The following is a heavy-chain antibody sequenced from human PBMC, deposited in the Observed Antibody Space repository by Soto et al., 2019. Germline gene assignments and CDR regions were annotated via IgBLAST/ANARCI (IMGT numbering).Heavy chain of an antibody. D-gene: IGHD6-6*01. V-gene: IGHV1-46*01. CDR1: GYTFISYY. Sequence: ASVKVSCKASGYTFISYYMHCVRQAPGQGLEWMGIINPSADSTNYAQKFQGRVTMTRDTSTSTVYMELRSLRSEDPAVYYCARPGLYSSSSRGMDVWGQGTTVTVSS. CDR2: INPSADST. J-gene: IGHJ6*02. CDR3: ARPGLYSSSSRGMDV.